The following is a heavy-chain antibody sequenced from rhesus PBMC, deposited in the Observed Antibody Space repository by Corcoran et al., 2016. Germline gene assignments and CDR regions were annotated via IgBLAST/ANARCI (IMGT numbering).Heavy chain of an antibody. Sequence: QVQLQESGPGLVKPSETLSLTCAVSGGSISSSNWWSWIRRSPGKGLELIGYIQGGSGSTSYNPSLKSRFTISTDTSKNQFALKVSSVTAADTAVYYCARRGYSNYLAAFDFWGQGLRVTVSS. CDR2: IQGGSGST. V-gene: IGHV4-65*01. J-gene: IGHJ3*01. D-gene: IGHD4-23*01. CDR1: GGSISSSNW. CDR3: ARRGYSNYLAAFDF.